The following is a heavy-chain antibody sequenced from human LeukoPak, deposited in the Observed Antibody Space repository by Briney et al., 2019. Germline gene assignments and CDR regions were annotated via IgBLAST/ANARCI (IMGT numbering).Heavy chain of an antibody. Sequence: PGGSLRLSCAASGFTFSSYSMNWVRQAPGKGLEWVSYISSSSSTIYYADSVKGRFTISRDNAKNSLYLQMNSLRAEDTAVYYCARESCSSTSCYQPPSIIPQLWFDPWGQGTLVTVSS. CDR1: GFTFSSYS. V-gene: IGHV3-48*01. J-gene: IGHJ5*02. D-gene: IGHD2-2*01. CDR2: ISSSSSTI. CDR3: ARESCSSTSCYQPPSIIPQLWFDP.